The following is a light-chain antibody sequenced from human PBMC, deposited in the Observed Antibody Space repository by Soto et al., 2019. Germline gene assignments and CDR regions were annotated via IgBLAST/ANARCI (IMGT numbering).Light chain of an antibody. CDR1: SSDVGGYNY. CDR2: EVS. J-gene: IGLJ1*01. CDR3: SSYAGSNNV. V-gene: IGLV2-8*01. Sequence: QSVLTQPPSASGTPGQRVSISCTGTSSDVGGYNYVSWYQQHPGKAPKLMIYEVSKRPSGVPDRFSGSKSGNTASLTVSGLQAEDEADYYCSSYAGSNNVFGTGTKLTVL.